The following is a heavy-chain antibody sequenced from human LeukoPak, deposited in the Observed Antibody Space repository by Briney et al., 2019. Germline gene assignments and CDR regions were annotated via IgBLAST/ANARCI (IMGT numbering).Heavy chain of an antibody. CDR1: GGSISSL. CDR3: AKGIHNEADAFDI. V-gene: IGHV3-23*01. Sequence: ETLSLTCAVSGGSISSLQWWSWVRQTPEKGLEWVSAISGSGGSTYYADSVKGRFTISRDNSKNTLYLQMNSLRAEDTAVYYCAKGIHNEADAFDIWGQGTMVTVSS. CDR2: ISGSGGST. J-gene: IGHJ3*02. D-gene: IGHD1-14*01.